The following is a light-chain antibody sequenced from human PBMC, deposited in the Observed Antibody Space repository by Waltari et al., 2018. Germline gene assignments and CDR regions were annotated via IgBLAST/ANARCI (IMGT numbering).Light chain of an antibody. CDR1: QSVSSSY. CDR2: GAS. V-gene: IGKV3-20*01. CDR3: QQYGSSPPNT. J-gene: IGKJ2*01. Sequence: EIVLTQSPGTLSLSPGERATLSCRASQSVSSSYLAWYQQKPGQAPRLPIYGASSRATGIPDRISGSGSGTDFTLTISRLEPEDFAVYYCQQYGSSPPNTFGQGTKLEIK.